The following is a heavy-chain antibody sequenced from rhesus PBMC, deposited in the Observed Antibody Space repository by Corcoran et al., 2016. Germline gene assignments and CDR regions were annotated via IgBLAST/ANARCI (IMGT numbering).Heavy chain of an antibody. CDR2: INSGGGST. D-gene: IGHD3-16*01. CDR1: GLTFSSYW. Sequence: EVQLVESGGGLAKPGGSRRLSCAASGLTFSSYWLIWVRQAPGKGLEWVSAINSGGGSTYYADSMKGRFTISRDNSKNTRSLQMNSLRAEDTAVYYCAKGVRYSGSYYPTFDYWGQGVLVTVSS. V-gene: IGHV3S25*01. J-gene: IGHJ4*01. CDR3: AKGVRYSGSYYPTFDY.